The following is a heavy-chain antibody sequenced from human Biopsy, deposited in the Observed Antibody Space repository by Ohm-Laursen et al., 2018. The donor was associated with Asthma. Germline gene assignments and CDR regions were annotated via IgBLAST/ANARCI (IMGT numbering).Heavy chain of an antibody. V-gene: IGHV3-30*18. CDR1: GFTFSSYG. CDR2: ISYDGSTK. J-gene: IGHJ4*02. CDR3: AKDVFPGWELRRGPDY. D-gene: IGHD1-26*01. Sequence: SLRLSCSASGFTFSSYGMHWVRQAPGKGLEWVAVISYDGSTKYYADSVKGRFTISRDNSRNTLHLQMNSLRAEDTAVYYCAKDVFPGWELRRGPDYWGQGTLVTVSS.